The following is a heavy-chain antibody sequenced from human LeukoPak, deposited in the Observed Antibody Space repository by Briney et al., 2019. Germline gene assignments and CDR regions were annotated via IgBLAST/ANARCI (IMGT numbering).Heavy chain of an antibody. CDR3: ARTQGGNNDH. J-gene: IGHJ4*02. Sequence: SQTLSLTCAISGDGVSSKSAAWNWIRQSPSRGLEWLGRTYYRTKWNNDYAVSVKSRITINPDTSKNQFSLQLSSVTPEDTAVYYCARTQGGNNDHWGQGTLVTVSS. CDR2: TYYRTKWNN. V-gene: IGHV6-1*01. CDR1: GDGVSSKSAA. D-gene: IGHD3-16*01.